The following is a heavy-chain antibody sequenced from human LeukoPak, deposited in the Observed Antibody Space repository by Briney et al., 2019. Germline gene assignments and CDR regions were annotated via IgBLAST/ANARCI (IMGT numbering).Heavy chain of an antibody. J-gene: IGHJ4*02. Sequence: SETLSLTCAVYGESFSDYYWSWIRQSPGKGLEWIGEINHGGSASYNPALKSRVTLSVDTSKNQFSLKLTSVTATDTAVYYCARQTGSGLFILPGGQGTLVTVSS. CDR3: ARQTGSGLFILP. CDR2: INHGGSA. CDR1: GESFSDYY. V-gene: IGHV4-34*01. D-gene: IGHD3/OR15-3a*01.